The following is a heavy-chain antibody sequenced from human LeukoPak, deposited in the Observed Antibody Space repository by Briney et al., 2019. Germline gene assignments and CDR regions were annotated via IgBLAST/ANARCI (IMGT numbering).Heavy chain of an antibody. CDR2: INPNSGGA. V-gene: IGHV1-2*02. D-gene: IGHD1-26*01. Sequence: ASVTVSCKASGYTFTGYYMHWVRQAPGQGLEWMGWINPNSGGANYAQKFQGRVTMTRDTSISTAYMELSRLTSDDTAVYYCARDRRSGSYHGDWFDPWGQGTLVTVSS. CDR1: GYTFTGYY. CDR3: ARDRRSGSYHGDWFDP. J-gene: IGHJ5*02.